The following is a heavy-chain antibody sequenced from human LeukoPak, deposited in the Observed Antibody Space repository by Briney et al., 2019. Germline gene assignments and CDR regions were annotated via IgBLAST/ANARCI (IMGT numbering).Heavy chain of an antibody. CDR3: ARTLAAAGTLDY. D-gene: IGHD6-13*01. CDR2: ISAYNGNT. J-gene: IGHJ4*02. Sequence: ASVKVSCKASGYTFTGYYMHWVRQAPGQGLEWMGWISAYNGNTNYAQKLQGRVTMTTDTSTSTAYMELRSLRSDDTAVYYCARTLAAAGTLDYWGQGTLVTVSS. CDR1: GYTFTGYY. V-gene: IGHV1-18*04.